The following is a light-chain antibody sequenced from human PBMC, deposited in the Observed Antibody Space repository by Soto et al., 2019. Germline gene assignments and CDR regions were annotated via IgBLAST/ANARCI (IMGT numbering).Light chain of an antibody. CDR3: QQRSNWPPT. V-gene: IGKV3-11*01. Sequence: EIVLTQSPATLSLSPGERATLSCRASQSVSSQLAWYQQKPGQAPRLLIYDASNRATGIPARFSGSGSGTDFTLTISSLEPADFAVYYCQQRSNWPPTFGQGTRLEIK. CDR2: DAS. CDR1: QSVSSQ. J-gene: IGKJ5*01.